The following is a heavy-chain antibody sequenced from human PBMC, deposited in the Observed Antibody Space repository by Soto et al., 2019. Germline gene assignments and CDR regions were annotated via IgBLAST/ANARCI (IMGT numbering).Heavy chain of an antibody. V-gene: IGHV1-18*01. CDR1: GYTFTSYG. J-gene: IGHJ6*02. CDR2: ISAYNGNT. D-gene: IGHD3-3*01. CDR3: ARGDYDFWSGYIAPYYYYGMDV. Sequence: GASVKVSCKASGYTFTSYGISWVRQAPGQGLEWMGWISAYNGNTNYAQKLQGRVTMTTDTSTSTAYMELRSLRSDDTAVYYCARGDYDFWSGYIAPYYYYGMDVWGQGTTVTVSS.